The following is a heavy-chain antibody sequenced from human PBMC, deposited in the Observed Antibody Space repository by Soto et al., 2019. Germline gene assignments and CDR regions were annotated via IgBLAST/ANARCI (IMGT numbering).Heavy chain of an antibody. V-gene: IGHV3-15*01. CDR1: GFTFSNAW. CDR3: TTALGGAMVTVV. Sequence: GGSLRLSCAASGFTFSNAWMSWVRQAPGKGLEWVGRIKSKTDGGTTDYAAPVKGRFTISRDDSKNTLYLQMNSLKTEDTAVYYCTTALGGAMVTVVWGQGTLVTVSS. D-gene: IGHD5-18*01. J-gene: IGHJ4*02. CDR2: IKSKTDGGTT.